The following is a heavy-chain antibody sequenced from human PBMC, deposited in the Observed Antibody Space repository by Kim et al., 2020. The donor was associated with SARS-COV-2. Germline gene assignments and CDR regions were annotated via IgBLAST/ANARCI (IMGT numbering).Heavy chain of an antibody. Sequence: SETLSLTCAVYGGSFSGYYWSWIRQPPGKGLEWIGEINHSGSTNYNPSLKSRVTISVDTSKNQFSLKLSSVTAADTAVYYCARDSIVYAYKYYYYGMDVWGQGTTVTVSS. CDR3: ARDSIVYAYKYYYYGMDV. V-gene: IGHV4-34*01. D-gene: IGHD2-8*01. J-gene: IGHJ6*02. CDR2: INHSGST. CDR1: GGSFSGYY.